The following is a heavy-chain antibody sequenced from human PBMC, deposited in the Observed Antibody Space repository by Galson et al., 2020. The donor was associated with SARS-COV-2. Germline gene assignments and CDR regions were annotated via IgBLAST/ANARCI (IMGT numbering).Heavy chain of an antibody. CDR1: GFTFSSYG. Sequence: TGGSLRLSCAASGFTFSSYGMHWVRQAPGKGLEWVAVISYDGSNKYYADSVKGRFTISRDNSKNTLYLQMNSLRAEDTAVYYCAKDYDYYDSSGYSRTDYWGQGTLVTVSS. J-gene: IGHJ4*02. CDR3: AKDYDYYDSSGYSRTDY. CDR2: ISYDGSNK. D-gene: IGHD3-22*01. V-gene: IGHV3-30*18.